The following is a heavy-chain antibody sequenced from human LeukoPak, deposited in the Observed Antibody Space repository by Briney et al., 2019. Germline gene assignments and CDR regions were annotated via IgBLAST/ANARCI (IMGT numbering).Heavy chain of an antibody. Sequence: ASVKVSCKASGYTFTGYYMHWVRQAPGQGLEWMGWINPNSGGTNYAQKFQGRVTITADESTNTAYMELSSLRSEDTAVYYCARDVRHKNCSSASCYRGWFDPWGQGTLVTVSS. CDR3: ARDVRHKNCSSASCYRGWFDP. V-gene: IGHV1-2*02. CDR1: GYTFTGYY. J-gene: IGHJ5*02. CDR2: INPNSGGT. D-gene: IGHD2-2*01.